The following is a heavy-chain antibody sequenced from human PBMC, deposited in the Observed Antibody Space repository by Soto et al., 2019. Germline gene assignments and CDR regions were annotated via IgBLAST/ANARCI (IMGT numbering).Heavy chain of an antibody. CDR1: GFTFSSYW. V-gene: IGHV3-7*01. CDR3: ARIAASGRGWDV. J-gene: IGHJ6*02. D-gene: IGHD6-13*01. CDR2: IKQDGSEE. Sequence: GGSLRLSCVDSGFTFSSYWMSWVRQAPVKGLEWVGNIKQDGSEENYVDSVKGRFTISRDNAKNSMYLQMNSLRVEDTAVYYCARIAASGRGWDVWGQGT.